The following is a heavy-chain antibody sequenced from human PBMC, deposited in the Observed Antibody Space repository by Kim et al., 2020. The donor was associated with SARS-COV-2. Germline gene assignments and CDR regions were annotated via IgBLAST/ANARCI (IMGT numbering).Heavy chain of an antibody. D-gene: IGHD6-19*01. CDR1: GGTFSSYT. J-gene: IGHJ6*02. Sequence: SVKVSCKASGGTFSSYTISSVRQAPGQGLEWMGRIIPILGIADYAQKFQGRVTITADKSTSTAYMELSSLRSEDTAMYYCARALLSSEYSSGWYNYYYYGMDVWGQGTTVTVSS. CDR3: ARALLSSEYSSGWYNYYYYGMDV. V-gene: IGHV1-69*02. CDR2: IIPILGIA.